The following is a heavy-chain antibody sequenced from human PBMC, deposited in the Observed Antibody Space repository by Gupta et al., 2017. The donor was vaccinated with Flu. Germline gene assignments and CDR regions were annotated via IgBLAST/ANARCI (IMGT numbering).Heavy chain of an antibody. Sequence: QMRLVQSGTEVKKPWTSVKVSCKAFGFTFSNSATQWVRQARGQRPEWIGWIVVGSGRTVYSQRFDGRVTISMDMSTSSTYMELRHLRYEDTAVYYCAASAGTVGRFDYWGRGTLVTVSS. V-gene: IGHV1-58*02. CDR1: GFTFSNSA. CDR3: AASAGTVGRFDY. J-gene: IGHJ4*02. D-gene: IGHD1-14*01. CDR2: IVVGSGRT.